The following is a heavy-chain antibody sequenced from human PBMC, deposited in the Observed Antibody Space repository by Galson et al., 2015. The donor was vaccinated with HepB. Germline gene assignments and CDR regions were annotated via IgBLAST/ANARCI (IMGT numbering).Heavy chain of an antibody. Sequence: ETLSLTCAVYGGSFSGYYWSWIRQPPGKGLEWIGEINHSGSTNYNPSLKSRVTISVDTSKSQFSLKLSSVTAADTAVYYCARGQTRVVYWGQGTLVTVSS. J-gene: IGHJ4*02. CDR1: GGSFSGYY. CDR3: ARGQTRVVY. V-gene: IGHV4-34*01. CDR2: INHSGST. D-gene: IGHD2-2*01.